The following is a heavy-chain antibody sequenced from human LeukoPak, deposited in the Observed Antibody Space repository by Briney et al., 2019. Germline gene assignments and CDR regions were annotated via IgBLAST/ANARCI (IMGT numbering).Heavy chain of an antibody. CDR1: GGSFSGYY. CDR3: ARGPRSGWYRNWFDP. CDR2: INHSGST. D-gene: IGHD6-19*01. Sequence: SETLSLTCAVYGGSFSGYYWSWIRQPPGKGLEWIGEINHSGSTNYNPSLKSRVTISVDTSKNQFSLKLSSVTAADTAVYYCARGPRSGWYRNWFDPWGQGTLVTVSS. J-gene: IGHJ5*02. V-gene: IGHV4-34*01.